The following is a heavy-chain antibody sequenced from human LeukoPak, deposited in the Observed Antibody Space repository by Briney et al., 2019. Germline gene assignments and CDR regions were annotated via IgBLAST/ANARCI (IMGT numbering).Heavy chain of an antibody. CDR2: IYYSGST. CDR1: GGSISSSSYY. Sequence: SETLSLTCTVSGGSISSSSYYWGWIRQPPGKGLEWIGSIYYSGSTYYDPSLKSRVTISVDTSKNQFSLKLSSVTAADTAVYYCARESGGAYYYYGMDVWGQGTTVTVSS. V-gene: IGHV4-39*07. D-gene: IGHD2-21*01. CDR3: ARESGGAYYYYGMDV. J-gene: IGHJ6*02.